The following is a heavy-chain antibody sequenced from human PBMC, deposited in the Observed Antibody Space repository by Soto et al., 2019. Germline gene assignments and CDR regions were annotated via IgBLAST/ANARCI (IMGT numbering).Heavy chain of an antibody. J-gene: IGHJ5*02. Sequence: EVQLVESGGGLVQPGGSLRLSCAASGFTFNTSWMSWVRRAPGKGLEWVAHMNQHGSEKYYVDSVKGRFTISGDDAKNSLYLQMNSLGAEDTVVYYCVSWVGSSSWGQGTLVTVSS. CDR3: VSWVGSSS. V-gene: IGHV3-7*05. D-gene: IGHD1-26*01. CDR2: MNQHGSEK. CDR1: GFTFNTSW.